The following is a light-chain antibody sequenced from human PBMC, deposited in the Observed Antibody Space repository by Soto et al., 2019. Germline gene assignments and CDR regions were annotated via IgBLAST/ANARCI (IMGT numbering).Light chain of an antibody. CDR1: SGSIASNY. CDR2: EDN. Sequence: NFMLTQPHSVSESPGKTVTISCTRSSGSIASNYVQWYQQRPDSAPTTVIYEDNQRPSGVPDRFSGSIDSSSNSASLSISGLKTEDEADYSCQSYDTRNVRFGRGTKLTVL. J-gene: IGLJ2*01. V-gene: IGLV6-57*04. CDR3: QSYDTRNVR.